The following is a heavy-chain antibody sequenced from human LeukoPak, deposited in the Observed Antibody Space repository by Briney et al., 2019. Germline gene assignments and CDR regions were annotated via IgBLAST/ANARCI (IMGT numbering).Heavy chain of an antibody. J-gene: IGHJ4*02. V-gene: IGHV1-69-2*01. D-gene: IGHD1-26*01. CDR3: ARAPNSGSHRFTFDY. CDR2: VDPEDGET. Sequence: ATVKISCKVSGFTFTDYYMHWVQQAPGKGLEWMGLVDPEDGETIYAEKFQGRVTITADTSTDTAYMELSSLRSEDTAVYYCARAPNSGSHRFTFDYWGQGTLVTVSS. CDR1: GFTFTDYY.